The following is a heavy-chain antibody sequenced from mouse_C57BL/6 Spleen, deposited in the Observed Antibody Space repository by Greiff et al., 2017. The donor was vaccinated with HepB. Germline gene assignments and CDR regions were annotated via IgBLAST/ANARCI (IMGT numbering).Heavy chain of an antibody. CDR2: ISSGSSTI. CDR1: GFTFSDYG. V-gene: IGHV5-17*01. D-gene: IGHD1-1*01. Sequence: EVQVVESGGGLVKPGGSLKLSCAASGFTFSDYGMHWVRQAPEKGLEWVAYISSGSSTIYYADTVKGRFTISRDNAKNTLFLQMTSLRSEDTAMYYCASLYYYGSIPYAMDYWGQGTSVTVSS. CDR3: ASLYYYGSIPYAMDY. J-gene: IGHJ4*01.